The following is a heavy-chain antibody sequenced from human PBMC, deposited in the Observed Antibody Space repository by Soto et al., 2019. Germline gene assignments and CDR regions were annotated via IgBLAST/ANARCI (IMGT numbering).Heavy chain of an antibody. CDR1: GGPFSGYY. D-gene: IGHD6-6*01. CDR2: INHSGST. V-gene: IGHV4-34*01. CDR3: GRGFRIAAPVCGFGP. Sequence: QVQLQQWGAGLLKPSETLSPTSAVYGGPFSGYYWSWIRQPPGKGLEWIGEINHSGSTNYNPSLKRRVTISVDTSLNRFSLKLSAVTAADTAVYYCGRGFRIAAPVCGFGPWGQGTLVTVAS. J-gene: IGHJ5*02.